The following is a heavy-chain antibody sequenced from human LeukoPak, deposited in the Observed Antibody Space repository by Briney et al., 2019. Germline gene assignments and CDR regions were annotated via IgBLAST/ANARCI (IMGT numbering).Heavy chain of an antibody. D-gene: IGHD6-6*01. CDR2: INPNSGGT. CDR3: ATSSSSPLDYYYGMDV. CDR1: VYTFTSYG. Sequence: ASVKVSCKASVYTFTSYGISWVRQAPGQGLEWMGWINPNSGGTNYAQKFQGRVTMTRDKSISTAYMELSRLRSDDTAVYYCATSSSSPLDYYYGMDVWGQGSTVTVSS. V-gene: IGHV1-2*02. J-gene: IGHJ6*02.